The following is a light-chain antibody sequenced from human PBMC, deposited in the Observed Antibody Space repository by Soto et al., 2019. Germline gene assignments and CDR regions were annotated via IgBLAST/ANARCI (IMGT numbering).Light chain of an antibody. Sequence: EIVLTQSPGTLSLSPGERATLSCRASQSLSSSYLAWYQQKPGQAPRLLIYAASTRTTAIPDRFSGSGSGTDFTLTISRLEPEDFAVYYCQQYDNSPYTFGQGTKLEIK. CDR1: QSLSSSY. CDR2: AAS. V-gene: IGKV3-20*01. J-gene: IGKJ2*01. CDR3: QQYDNSPYT.